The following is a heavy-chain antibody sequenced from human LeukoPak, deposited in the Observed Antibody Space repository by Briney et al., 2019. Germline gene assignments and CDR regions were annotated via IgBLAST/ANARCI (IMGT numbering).Heavy chain of an antibody. CDR1: GGSISSGNYY. Sequence: PSQTLSLTCTVSGGSISSGNYYWSWMRQHPGKGLEWIGYMYYRGSTYYNPSLKSRVTISVDTSKNQFSLKLSSVTAGDTAVYYCARSYGYGTNFDYWGQGTLVTVSS. D-gene: IGHD5-18*01. CDR3: ARSYGYGTNFDY. V-gene: IGHV4-31*03. J-gene: IGHJ4*02. CDR2: MYYRGST.